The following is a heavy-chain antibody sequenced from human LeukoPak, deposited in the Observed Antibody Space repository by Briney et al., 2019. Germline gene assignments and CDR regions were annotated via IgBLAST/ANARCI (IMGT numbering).Heavy chain of an antibody. Sequence: ASVKVSCKASGYTFTSYGISWVRQAPGQGLEWMGWISIYNGNTDYAQKLRGRVTMTTDTSTSTAYLELRGLRSDDTAVYYCAMITYDFWSGYYMPDDPWGQGTLVTVSS. D-gene: IGHD3-3*01. J-gene: IGHJ5*02. CDR1: GYTFTSYG. CDR2: ISIYNGNT. CDR3: AMITYDFWSGYYMPDDP. V-gene: IGHV1-18*01.